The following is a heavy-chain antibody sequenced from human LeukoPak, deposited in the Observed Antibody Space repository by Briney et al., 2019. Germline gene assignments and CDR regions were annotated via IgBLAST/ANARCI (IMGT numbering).Heavy chain of an antibody. V-gene: IGHV3-48*02. J-gene: IGHJ4*02. Sequence: GGSLRLSCAASGFTFSSYTMNWARQVPGKGLEWISYISLGNSTMFYADSVKGRFTISRDNAKNSLYLQMNSLRDDDTAVYYCARVGNGRSWDYWGQGTLVSVSS. CDR1: GFTFSSYT. CDR2: ISLGNSTM. CDR3: ARVGNGRSWDY. D-gene: IGHD2-15*01.